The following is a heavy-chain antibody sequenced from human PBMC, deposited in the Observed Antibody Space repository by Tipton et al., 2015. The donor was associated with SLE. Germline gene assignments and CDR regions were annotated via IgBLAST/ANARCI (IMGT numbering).Heavy chain of an antibody. D-gene: IGHD2-2*01. Sequence: TLSLTCAVYGGSFSGYYWSWIRQPPGKGLEWIGEINHSGSTNYNPSLESRVTISVDTSKNQFSLKLSSVTAADTALYYCARDYGYCSSTSCYPWYFDLWGRGTLVTVSA. CDR3: ARDYGYCSSTSCYPWYFDL. J-gene: IGHJ2*01. CDR2: INHSGST. CDR1: GGSFSGYY. V-gene: IGHV4-34*01.